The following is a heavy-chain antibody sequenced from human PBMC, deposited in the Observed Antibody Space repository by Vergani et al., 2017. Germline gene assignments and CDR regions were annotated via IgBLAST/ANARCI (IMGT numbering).Heavy chain of an antibody. V-gene: IGHV3-33*06. CDR3: AKERGGYSVSYYGLTTGFDY. J-gene: IGHJ4*02. Sequence: QVQLVESGGGVVQPGRSLRLSCAASGFTFSSYGMHWVRQAPGKGLEWVAVIWYDGSNKYYAESVKGRFTISRDNSKNTLYLQMNSLRAEDTAVYYCAKERGGYSVSYYGLTTGFDYWGQGTLVTVSS. CDR1: GFTFSSYG. D-gene: IGHD1-26*01. CDR2: IWYDGSNK.